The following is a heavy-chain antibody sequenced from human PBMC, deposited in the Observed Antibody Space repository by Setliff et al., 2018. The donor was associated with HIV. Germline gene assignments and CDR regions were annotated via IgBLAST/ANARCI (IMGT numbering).Heavy chain of an antibody. CDR2: IYTSGST. J-gene: IGHJ4*02. V-gene: IGHV4-4*07. CDR3: DRDDYGYNGKGFDY. CDR1: GGSISSYY. D-gene: IGHD4-17*01. Sequence: SETLSLTCTVSGGSISSYYWNWIRQPAGKGLEWIGRIYTSGSTYYNPTLKSRLTIAIDTSNNQTSLRLSSVTAEDTAMYYCDRDDYGYNGKGFDYWGPGTLVTVSS.